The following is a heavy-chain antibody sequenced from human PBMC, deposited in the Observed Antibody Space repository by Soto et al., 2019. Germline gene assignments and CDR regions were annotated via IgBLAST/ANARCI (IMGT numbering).Heavy chain of an antibody. J-gene: IGHJ6*02. CDR2: IHHSGST. D-gene: IGHD5-12*01. V-gene: IGHV4-59*01. CDR3: ARAAVAPHGYYYGMDV. CDR1: GGSISSYY. Sequence: QVQLQESGPGLVKTSETLSLTCIVSGGSISSYYWSWIRQPPGKGLEWIGYIHHSGSTNYNPSLKSRVTISVDTSKNQFSLNLSSVTAADTAVYYCARAAVAPHGYYYGMDVWGQGTTVTVSS.